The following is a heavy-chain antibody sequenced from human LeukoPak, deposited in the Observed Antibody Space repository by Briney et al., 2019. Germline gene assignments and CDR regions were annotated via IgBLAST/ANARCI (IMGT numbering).Heavy chain of an antibody. CDR2: ISGSGGNI. D-gene: IGHD7-27*01. CDR1: GFTVSSNY. V-gene: IGHV3-23*01. Sequence: GGSLRLSCAASGFTVSSNYMSWVRQAPGKGLEWVSAISGSGGNIHHADSVKGRFTISRDNSKKTLYLQMNSLRAEDTAVYYCAKENWGSGMDVWGQGTTVTVSS. CDR3: AKENWGSGMDV. J-gene: IGHJ6*02.